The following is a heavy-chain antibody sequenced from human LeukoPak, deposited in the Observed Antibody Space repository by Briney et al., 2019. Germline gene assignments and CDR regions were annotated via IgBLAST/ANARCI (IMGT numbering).Heavy chain of an antibody. J-gene: IGHJ6*02. V-gene: IGHV1-46*01. CDR3: AVGAMVLYYGMDV. Sequence: ASVKVSCKASGYTFTSYYMHWVRQAPGQGLEWMGIINPSGGSTSYAQKFQGRVTMTRVTSTSTVYMELSSLRSEDTAVYYCAVGAMVLYYGMDVWGQGTTVTVSS. D-gene: IGHD3-10*01. CDR2: INPSGGST. CDR1: GYTFTSYY.